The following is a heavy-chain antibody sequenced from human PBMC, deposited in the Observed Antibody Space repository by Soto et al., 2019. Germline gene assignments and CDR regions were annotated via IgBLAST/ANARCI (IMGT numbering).Heavy chain of an antibody. D-gene: IGHD3-22*01. CDR2: INHSGST. CDR3: ARGPPRSSGHYYLFDY. J-gene: IGHJ4*02. Sequence: TSETLSLTCAVYGGSFSGYYWSWIRQPPGKGLEWIGEINHSGSTNYNPSLKSRVTISVDTSKNQFSLKLSSVTAADTAVYYCARGPPRSSGHYYLFDYWGQGTLVTVSS. V-gene: IGHV4-34*01. CDR1: GGSFSGYY.